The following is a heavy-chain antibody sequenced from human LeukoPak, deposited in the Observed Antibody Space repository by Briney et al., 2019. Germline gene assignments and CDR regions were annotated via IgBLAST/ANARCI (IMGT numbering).Heavy chain of an antibody. CDR2: FYPEDGET. V-gene: IGHV1-24*01. J-gene: IGHJ5*02. D-gene: IGHD3-3*01. Sequence: GASVKVSCKVSGYTLTELSMHWVRQAPGKGLEWMGGFYPEDGETIYAQKFQGRVTMTEDTSTDTAYMELSSLRSEDTAVYYCATGALRFLEWRENWFDPWGQGTLVTVSS. CDR3: ATGALRFLEWRENWFDP. CDR1: GYTLTELS.